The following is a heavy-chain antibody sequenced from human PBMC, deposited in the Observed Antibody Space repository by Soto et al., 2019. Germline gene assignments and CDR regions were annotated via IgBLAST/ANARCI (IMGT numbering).Heavy chain of an antibody. D-gene: IGHD3-22*01. Sequence: PGGSLRLSCSASGFNFSSYALHWVRQAPGKGLECVSLITGSGADTYYADSVKGRFTISRDNSKNTLFLQMNSLRAEDTAIYYCAKALRHYYDSSGYYAVGFDYWGPGTLVTVSS. CDR2: ITGSGADT. J-gene: IGHJ4*02. CDR1: GFNFSSYA. V-gene: IGHV3-23*01. CDR3: AKALRHYYDSSGYYAVGFDY.